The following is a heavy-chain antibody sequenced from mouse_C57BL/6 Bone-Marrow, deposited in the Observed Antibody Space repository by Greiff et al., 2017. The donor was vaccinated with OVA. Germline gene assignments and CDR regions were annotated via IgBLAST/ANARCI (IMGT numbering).Heavy chain of an antibody. Sequence: VQLKESGGGLVKPGGSLKLSCAASGFTFSDYGMHWVRQAPEKGLEWVAYISSGSSTIYYADTVKGRFTISRDNAKNTLFLQMTSLRSEDTAMYYCAREKPYYFDYWGQGTTLTVSS. CDR1: GFTFSDYG. J-gene: IGHJ2*01. CDR2: ISSGSSTI. V-gene: IGHV5-17*01. CDR3: AREKPYYFDY.